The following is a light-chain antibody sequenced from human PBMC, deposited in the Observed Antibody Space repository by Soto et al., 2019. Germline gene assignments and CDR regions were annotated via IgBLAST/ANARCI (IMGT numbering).Light chain of an antibody. Sequence: QSALTQPRSVSGSPGQSVTISCTGTSNDVGGYNYVSWFQQHPGKVPKLMFYDVSYRPSGVPDRFSGSKSGNTASLTISGRQADDEGEYYCCSYAGTYWVFGGGTQLTVL. CDR1: SNDVGGYNY. V-gene: IGLV2-11*01. J-gene: IGLJ3*02. CDR2: DVS. CDR3: CSYAGTYWV.